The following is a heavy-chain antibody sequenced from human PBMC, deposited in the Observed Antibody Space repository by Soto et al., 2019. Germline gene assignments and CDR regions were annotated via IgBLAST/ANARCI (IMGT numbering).Heavy chain of an antibody. J-gene: IGHJ3*01. D-gene: IGHD1-26*01. V-gene: IGHV3-48*02. Sequence: HPGGSLRLSCAASGFTFNKYIMNWVRQAQGKGLEWVSYISSSSGTIDYADSVKGRFTISRDNAKNSLYLQMNSLRDEDTAVYYCAREGSGAYYFNYAFDLWGQGTMVTVSS. CDR1: GFTFNKYI. CDR2: ISSSSGTI. CDR3: AREGSGAYYFNYAFDL.